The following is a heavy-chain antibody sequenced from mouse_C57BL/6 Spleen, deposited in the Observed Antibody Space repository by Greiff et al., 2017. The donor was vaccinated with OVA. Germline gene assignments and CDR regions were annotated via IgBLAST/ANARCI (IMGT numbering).Heavy chain of an antibody. J-gene: IGHJ1*03. CDR3: ARRGDGSSYHWYFDV. CDR2: INPSSGST. V-gene: IGHV1-4*01. CDR1: GYTFTSYP. Sequence: QVQLKESGAELARPGASVKMSCTASGYTFTSYPMHWVKQRPGQGLEWIGYINPSSGSTKYTQKFKDKATLTADKSSSTAYMQLSSLTSEDSAVYYCARRGDGSSYHWYFDVWGTGTTVTVSS. D-gene: IGHD1-1*01.